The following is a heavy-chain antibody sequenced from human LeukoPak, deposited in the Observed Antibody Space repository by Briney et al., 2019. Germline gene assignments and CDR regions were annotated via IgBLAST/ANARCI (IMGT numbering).Heavy chain of an antibody. CDR2: FDPEDGET. J-gene: IGHJ6*03. D-gene: IGHD3-10*01. CDR1: GFTFSSYG. V-gene: IGHV1-24*01. CDR3: ATGGFTMVRGVTSAHYYYMDV. Sequence: GGSLRLSCAASGFTFSSYGMHWVRQAPGKGLEWMGGFDPEDGETIYAQKFQGRVTMTEDTPTDTAYMELSSLRSEDTAVYYCATGGFTMVRGVTSAHYYYMDVWGKGTTVTVSS.